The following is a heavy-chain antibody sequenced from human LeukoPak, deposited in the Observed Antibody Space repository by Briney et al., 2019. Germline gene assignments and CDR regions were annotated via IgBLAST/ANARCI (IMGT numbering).Heavy chain of an antibody. Sequence: SETLSLTCAVYGGSFSGYYWSWIRQPPGKGLEWIGEINHSGSTNYNPSLKSRVTISVDTSKNQFSLKLSSVTAADTAVYYCARQRTVRLFLYYYYMDVWGKGTTVTISS. CDR1: GGSFSGYY. D-gene: IGHD3-22*01. V-gene: IGHV4-34*01. CDR3: ARQRTVRLFLYYYYMDV. J-gene: IGHJ6*03. CDR2: INHSGST.